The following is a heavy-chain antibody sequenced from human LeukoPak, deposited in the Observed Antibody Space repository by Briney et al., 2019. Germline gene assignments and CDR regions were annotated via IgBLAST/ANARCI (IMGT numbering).Heavy chain of an antibody. V-gene: IGHV3-7*01. J-gene: IGHJ4*02. D-gene: IGHD6-6*01. CDR1: GFTFSSYW. CDR3: ARGSEYTSSTKYYFDY. CDR2: IKQDGSEK. Sequence: SGGSLRLSCAASGFTFSSYWMSWVRQAPGKGLEWVANIKQDGSEKHYVDSVKGRFTISRDNAKKSLFLHMNSLRVEDTAVYYCARGSEYTSSTKYYFDYWGQGTLVTVSS.